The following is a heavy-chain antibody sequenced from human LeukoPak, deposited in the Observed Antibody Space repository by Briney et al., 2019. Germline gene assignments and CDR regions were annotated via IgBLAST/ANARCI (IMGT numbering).Heavy chain of an antibody. Sequence: PGGSLRLSCAASGFTFSSYAMHWVRQAPGKGLEWVAVISYDGSNKYYADSVKGRFTISRDNSKNTLYLQMNSLRAEDTAVYYCERDSRALWFGELLKNNWFDRWGQGTLVTVSS. V-gene: IGHV3-30*04. CDR3: ERDSRALWFGELLKNNWFDR. J-gene: IGHJ5*02. D-gene: IGHD3-10*01. CDR1: GFTFSSYA. CDR2: ISYDGSNK.